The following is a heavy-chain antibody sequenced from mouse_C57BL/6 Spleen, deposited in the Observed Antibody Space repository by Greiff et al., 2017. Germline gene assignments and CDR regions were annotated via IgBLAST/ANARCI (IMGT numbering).Heavy chain of an antibody. CDR3: ARNTSVGGWAMDY. J-gene: IGHJ4*01. CDR1: GYTFTSYW. Sequence: QVQLQQPGAELVKPGASVKMSCKASGYTFTSYWITWVKQRPGPGLEWIGDIDPGSGSTNYNEKFKSKATLTVDTSSSTAYMPLSRLTSEDSAVYYCARNTSVGGWAMDYWGKGTSVTVSA. D-gene: IGHD5-1-1*01. CDR2: IDPGSGST. V-gene: IGHV1-55*01.